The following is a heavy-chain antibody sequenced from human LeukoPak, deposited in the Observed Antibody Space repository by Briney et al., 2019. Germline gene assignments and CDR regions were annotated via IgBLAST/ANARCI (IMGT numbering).Heavy chain of an antibody. J-gene: IGHJ4*02. D-gene: IGHD6-6*01. V-gene: IGHV4-4*07. CDR3: ARDSKYSSSSTDSPLGY. CDR1: GGSISSYY. Sequence: PSETLSLTCTASGGSISSYYWSWIRQPAGKGLEWIGRIYTSGSTNYNPSLKSRVTMSVDTSKNQFSLKLSSVTAADTAVYYCARDSKYSSSSTDSPLGYWGQGTLVTVSS. CDR2: IYTSGST.